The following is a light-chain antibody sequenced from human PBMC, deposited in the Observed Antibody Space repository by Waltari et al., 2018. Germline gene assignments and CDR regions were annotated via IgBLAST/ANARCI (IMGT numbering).Light chain of an antibody. CDR1: QSVAGN. V-gene: IGKV3-15*01. Sequence: TVMTQSPATLSVSPGKRVTLSCRASQSVAGNLAWYQQKPGQAPRLLIYGASTRATGIPARFSGSGSGTEFTLTISSLQSEDFAVYYCHQYNNWPRTFGQGTKLEI. J-gene: IGKJ2*01. CDR2: GAS. CDR3: HQYNNWPRT.